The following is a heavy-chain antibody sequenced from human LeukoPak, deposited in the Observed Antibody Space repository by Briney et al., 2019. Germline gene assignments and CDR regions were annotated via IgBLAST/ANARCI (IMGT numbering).Heavy chain of an antibody. CDR2: IYYSGST. J-gene: IGHJ1*01. Sequence: SETLSLTCTVSGGSISSYYWGWIRQPPGKGLEWIGSIYYSGSTYYNPSLKSRVTISVDTSKNQFSLKLSSVTAADTAVYYCARLKGMVATDLYFQHWGQGTLVTVSS. D-gene: IGHD5-12*01. V-gene: IGHV4-39*01. CDR1: GGSISSYY. CDR3: ARLKGMVATDLYFQH.